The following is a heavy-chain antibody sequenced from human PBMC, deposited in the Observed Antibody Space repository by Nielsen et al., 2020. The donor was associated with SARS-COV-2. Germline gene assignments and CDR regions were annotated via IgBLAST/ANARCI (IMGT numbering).Heavy chain of an antibody. V-gene: IGHV3-33*06. Sequence: VRQAPGKGLEWVAVIWYDGSNKYYADSVKGRFTISRDNSKNTLYLQMNSLRAEDTAVYYCAKDPPMVRGVIITKNDAFDIWGQGTMVTVSS. D-gene: IGHD3-10*01. CDR3: AKDPPMVRGVIITKNDAFDI. CDR2: IWYDGSNK. J-gene: IGHJ3*02.